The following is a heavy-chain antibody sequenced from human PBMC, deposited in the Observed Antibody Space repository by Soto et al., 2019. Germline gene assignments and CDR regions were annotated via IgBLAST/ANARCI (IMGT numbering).Heavy chain of an antibody. Sequence: QVQLVESGGGVVQPGRSLRLSCAASGFTFSSYGMHWVRRAPGKGLEWVAVISYDGSNKYYADSVKGRFTISRDNSKNTLYLQMNSLRAEDTAVYYCAKKVGATSVDYWGQGTLVTVSS. CDR1: GFTFSSYG. CDR3: AKKVGATSVDY. J-gene: IGHJ4*02. V-gene: IGHV3-30*18. D-gene: IGHD1-26*01. CDR2: ISYDGSNK.